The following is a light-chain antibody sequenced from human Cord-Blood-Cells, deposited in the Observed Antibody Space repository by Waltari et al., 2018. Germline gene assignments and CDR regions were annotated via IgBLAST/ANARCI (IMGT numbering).Light chain of an antibody. V-gene: IGLV2-14*01. CDR1: SSAAGGSNY. CDR3: SSYTSSSTYV. J-gene: IGLJ1*01. Sequence: QSALTQPASVSGPPGQSNTISCTGTSSAAGGSNYVLWSQQQPGKSPKLMIYEVSTRPSGVSNRFSGSKSGNTASLTISGLQAEDEADYYCSSYTSSSTYVFGTGTKVTVL. CDR2: EVS.